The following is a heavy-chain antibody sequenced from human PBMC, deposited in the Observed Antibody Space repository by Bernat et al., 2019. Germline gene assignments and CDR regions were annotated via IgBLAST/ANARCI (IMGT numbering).Heavy chain of an antibody. V-gene: IGHV3-64*01. Sequence: EVQLVESGGGLVQPGGSLRLSCAASGFTFSSYAMHWVRQAPGTGLEYVSAISSNGGSTYYANSVKGRFTISRDNSKNTLYLQMGSLRAEDMAVYYCARGVFDYWGQGTLVTVSS. CDR1: GFTFSSYA. J-gene: IGHJ4*02. D-gene: IGHD3-10*01. CDR2: ISSNGGST. CDR3: ARGVFDY.